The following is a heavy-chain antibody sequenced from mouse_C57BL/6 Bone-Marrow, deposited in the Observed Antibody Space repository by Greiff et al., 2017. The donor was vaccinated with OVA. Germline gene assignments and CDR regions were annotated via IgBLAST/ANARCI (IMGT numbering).Heavy chain of an antibody. V-gene: IGHV2-6-1*01. J-gene: IGHJ4*01. D-gene: IGHD1-1*01. CDR3: ARHYYYGSSPLLDY. CDR1: GFSLTSYG. Sequence: VQLQQSGPGLVAPSQSLSITCTVSGFSLTSYGVHWVRQPPGKGLEWLVVIWSDGSTTYNSALKSRLSISKDNSKSQVFLKMNSLQTDDTAMYYCARHYYYGSSPLLDYWGQGTSVTVSS. CDR2: IWSDGST.